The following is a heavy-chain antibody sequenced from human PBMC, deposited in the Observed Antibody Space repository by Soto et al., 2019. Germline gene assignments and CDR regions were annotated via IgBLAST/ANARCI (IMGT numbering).Heavy chain of an antibody. Sequence: ASVKVSCKASGYTFTSYGISWVRQAPGQGLEWVGWISAYNGNTNYAQKLQGRVTMTTDTSTSTAYMELRSLRSDDTAVYYCAREGCSGGSCYYYYYGMDVWGQGTTVTVS. CDR1: GYTFTSYG. CDR3: AREGCSGGSCYYYYYGMDV. CDR2: ISAYNGNT. J-gene: IGHJ6*02. V-gene: IGHV1-18*04. D-gene: IGHD2-15*01.